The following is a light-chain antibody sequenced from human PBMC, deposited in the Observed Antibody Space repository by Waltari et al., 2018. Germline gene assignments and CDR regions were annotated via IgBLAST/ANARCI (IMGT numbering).Light chain of an antibody. CDR1: QSVRRA. V-gene: IGKV3-20*01. CDR2: EAS. Sequence: DIVLTQSPGTLSLSPGERATLSCRASQSVRRALAWYQQKPGQAPRLLIYEASNRATGIPDRFSGSASGTDFSLTISRLEPEDFAVYYCQHYLRLPVAFGQGTKVEIK. J-gene: IGKJ1*01. CDR3: QHYLRLPVA.